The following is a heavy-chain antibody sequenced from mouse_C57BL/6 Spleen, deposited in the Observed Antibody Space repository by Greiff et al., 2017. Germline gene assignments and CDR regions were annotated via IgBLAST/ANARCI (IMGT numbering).Heavy chain of an antibody. Sequence: QVQLQQPGAELVKPAASLQLSCKASGYTFTSCWLQCLNRRPGRGLQWIGEIVPSDSYTNYNQKFKGNATLTVDTSSSTAYMQLSSLTAEDTAVYYCARDWYAYWGQGTLVTVSA. CDR2: IVPSDSYT. CDR1: GYTFTSCW. J-gene: IGHJ3*01. CDR3: ARDWYAY. V-gene: IGHV1-50*01.